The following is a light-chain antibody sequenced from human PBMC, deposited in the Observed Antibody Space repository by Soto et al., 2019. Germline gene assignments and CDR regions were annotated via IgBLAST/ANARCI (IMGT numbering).Light chain of an antibody. CDR3: QQYGSSPRT. J-gene: IGKJ1*01. CDR1: QSVSGSY. V-gene: IGKV3-20*01. Sequence: EIVLTQSPGTLSLSPGERVTLSCRASQSVSGSYLAWYQQKAGQAPRLLIYGASTRATVIPDRFSGSGSGTDSTLTISILEPEDFAVYYCQQYGSSPRTFGQGTKVEIK. CDR2: GAS.